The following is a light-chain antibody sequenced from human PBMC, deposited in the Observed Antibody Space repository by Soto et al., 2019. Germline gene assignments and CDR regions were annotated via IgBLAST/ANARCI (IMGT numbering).Light chain of an antibody. CDR3: EQYGSSPRT. V-gene: IGKV3-20*01. Sequence: EIVFTQSPFTLSLSPGERATLSCRASQSVSSIYFAWYQQKRGQAPRLLIYGVSSRATGIPDRFSGSGSGTDFTLTISRLEPEDSAVYYCEQYGSSPRTFGQGTKVDIK. CDR1: QSVSSIY. J-gene: IGKJ1*01. CDR2: GVS.